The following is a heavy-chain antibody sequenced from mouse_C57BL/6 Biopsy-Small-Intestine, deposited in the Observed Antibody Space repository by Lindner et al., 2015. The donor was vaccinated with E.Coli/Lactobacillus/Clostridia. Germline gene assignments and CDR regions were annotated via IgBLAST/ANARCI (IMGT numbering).Heavy chain of an antibody. J-gene: IGHJ3*01. CDR1: GFTFSTYG. V-gene: IGHV5-6*01. D-gene: IGHD2-5*01. CDR3: SRPTYYSNYAFAY. CDR2: ISSGGTYT. Sequence: VQLQESGGDLVKPGGSLKLSCAAPGFTFSTYGMSRVRQTSDKRLEWVATISSGGTYTYYPDSVKGRFTISRDNAKKTLYLQMSGLKSEDTAMYYCSRPTYYSNYAFAYWGQGTLVTVSA.